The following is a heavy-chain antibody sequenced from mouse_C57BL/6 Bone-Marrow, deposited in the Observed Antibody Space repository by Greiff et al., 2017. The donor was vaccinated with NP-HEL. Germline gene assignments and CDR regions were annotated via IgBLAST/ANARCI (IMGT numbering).Heavy chain of an antibody. V-gene: IGHV1-54*01. CDR2: INPGSGGT. Sequence: VQLQQSGAELVRPGTSVKVSCKASGYAFTNYLIEWVKQRPGQGLEWIGVINPGSGGTNYNEKFKGKATLTADKSSSTAYMQLISLTSEDSAVYFCARIYYDYVDYWGQGTTLTVSS. J-gene: IGHJ2*01. CDR3: ARIYYDYVDY. D-gene: IGHD2-4*01. CDR1: GYAFTNYL.